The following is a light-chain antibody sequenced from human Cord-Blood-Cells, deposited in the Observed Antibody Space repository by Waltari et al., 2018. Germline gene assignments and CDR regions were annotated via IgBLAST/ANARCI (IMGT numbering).Light chain of an antibody. CDR1: SSDVGGYNY. CDR2: DVS. Sequence: QSALTQPRSVAGSPGQSVTISCTGTSSDVGGYNYVSWYQQHPGKAPRLTIYDVSKRPSGVPDRFAGSKSGNTASLTISGLQAEDEADYYCCSYAGSYPWVFGGGTKLTVL. V-gene: IGLV2-11*01. CDR3: CSYAGSYPWV. J-gene: IGLJ3*02.